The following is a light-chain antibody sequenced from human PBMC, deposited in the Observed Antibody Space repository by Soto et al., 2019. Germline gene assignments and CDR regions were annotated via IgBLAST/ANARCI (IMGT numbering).Light chain of an antibody. J-gene: IGLJ2*01. CDR1: SSDVGGYNY. CDR3: SSYTSSSTLG. CDR2: DVS. V-gene: IGLV2-14*01. Sequence: QSVLTQPASVSGSPGQSITISCTGTSSDVGGYNYVSWYQQHPGKAPKVMIYDVSNRPSGVSNRFSGSKSGNTASLTISGRQAEDEADYYCSSYTSSSTLGFGGGTKLTVL.